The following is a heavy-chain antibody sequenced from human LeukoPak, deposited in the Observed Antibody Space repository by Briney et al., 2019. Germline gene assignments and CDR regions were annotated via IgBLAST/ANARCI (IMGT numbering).Heavy chain of an antibody. V-gene: IGHV3-30*03. CDR3: ARVNQVILDLRYYGVDV. J-gene: IGHJ6*02. D-gene: IGHD2-21*01. CDR2: ISYDGSNK. Sequence: PGGSLRPSCAASGFTSSSYGMHWVRQAPGKGLEWVAVISYDGSNKYYADSVKGRFSISRDNFKNTLYLQMNSLRAEDTAVYYCARVNQVILDLRYYGVDVWGQGTTVTVSS. CDR1: GFTSSSYG.